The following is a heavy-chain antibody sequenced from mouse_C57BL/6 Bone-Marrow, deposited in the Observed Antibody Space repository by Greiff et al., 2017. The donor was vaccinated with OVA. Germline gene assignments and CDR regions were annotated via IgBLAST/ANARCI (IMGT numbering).Heavy chain of an antibody. V-gene: IGHV5-15*01. D-gene: IGHD1-3*01. Sequence: EVKLMESGGGLVQPGGSLKLSCAASGFTFSDYGMAWVRQAPRKGPEGVAFISNLAYSIYYADTVTGRFTISRENAKNTLYLEMSSLRSEDTAMYYCARHELLYAMDYWGQGTSVTGSS. CDR1: GFTFSDYG. CDR3: ARHELLYAMDY. J-gene: IGHJ4*01. CDR2: ISNLAYSI.